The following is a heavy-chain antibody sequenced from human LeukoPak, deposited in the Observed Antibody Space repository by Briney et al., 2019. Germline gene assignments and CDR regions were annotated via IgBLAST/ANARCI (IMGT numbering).Heavy chain of an antibody. Sequence: GGSLRLSCAASGFTFSSYGMHWVRQAPGKGLEWVAFMRYDGSNKYYADSVKGRFTISRDNSKNTLYLQMNSLRAEDTAVYYCAKAGSRGYYDSSGGLDYWGQGTLVTVSS. CDR1: GFTFSSYG. J-gene: IGHJ4*02. D-gene: IGHD3-22*01. CDR3: AKAGSRGYYDSSGGLDY. CDR2: MRYDGSNK. V-gene: IGHV3-30*02.